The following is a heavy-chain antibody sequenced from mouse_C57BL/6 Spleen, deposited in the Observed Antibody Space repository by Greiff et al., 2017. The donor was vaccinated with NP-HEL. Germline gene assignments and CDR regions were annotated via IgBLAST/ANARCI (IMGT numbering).Heavy chain of an antibody. Sequence: EVKLVESEGGLVQPGSSMKLSCTASGFTFSDYYMAWVRQVPEKGLEWVANINYDGSSTYYLDSLKSRFIISRDNAKNILYLQMSSLKSEDTATYYCAKENDYDVEGYYAMDYWGQGTSVTVSS. J-gene: IGHJ4*01. V-gene: IGHV5-16*01. CDR1: GFTFSDYY. CDR3: AKENDYDVEGYYAMDY. CDR2: INYDGSST. D-gene: IGHD2-4*01.